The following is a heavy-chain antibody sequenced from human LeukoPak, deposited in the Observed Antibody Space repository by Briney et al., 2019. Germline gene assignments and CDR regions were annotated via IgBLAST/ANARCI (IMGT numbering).Heavy chain of an antibody. J-gene: IGHJ4*02. V-gene: IGHV3-23*01. D-gene: IGHD5-24*01. CDR1: GFTFSSYA. CDR3: AKSGYNRFDY. Sequence: PGGSLRLSCAASGFTFSSYAMSWVRQAPGKGLEWVSAVSGSGGSTYYTDSVKGRFTISRDNSKNTVSLQMNSLRGEDTAVYFCAKSGYNRFDYWGQGTLVTVSS. CDR2: VSGSGGST.